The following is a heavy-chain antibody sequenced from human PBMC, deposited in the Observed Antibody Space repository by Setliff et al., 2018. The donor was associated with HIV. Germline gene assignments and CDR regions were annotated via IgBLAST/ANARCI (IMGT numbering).Heavy chain of an antibody. CDR2: VRHDGDVQ. D-gene: IGHD2-15*01. J-gene: IGHJ4*02. Sequence: AASGFTISSYHIHWVRQAPGKGLEWVAFVRHDGDVQIYADSVKGRFTASRDNPKNTVSLQLNSLRIEDTAVYYCARDFSWATDSWGQGTLVTVSS. V-gene: IGHV3-30*02. CDR3: ARDFSWATDS. CDR1: GFTISSYH.